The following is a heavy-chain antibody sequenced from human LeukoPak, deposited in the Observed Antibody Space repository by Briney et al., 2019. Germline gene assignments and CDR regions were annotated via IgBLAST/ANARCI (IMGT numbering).Heavy chain of an antibody. CDR2: IGIDSGNT. J-gene: IGHJ4*02. V-gene: IGHV3-11*06. D-gene: IGHD1-1*01. CDR3: ARDHNYAFDN. CDR1: GFTFNNYV. Sequence: GGSLRLSCAASGFTFNNYVMSWVRQAPGKGLEWIAYIGIDSGNTNYADSVRGRFTISADKTKNSLYLQTNSLRVEDTAVYYCARDHNYAFDNWGQGTLVSVAS.